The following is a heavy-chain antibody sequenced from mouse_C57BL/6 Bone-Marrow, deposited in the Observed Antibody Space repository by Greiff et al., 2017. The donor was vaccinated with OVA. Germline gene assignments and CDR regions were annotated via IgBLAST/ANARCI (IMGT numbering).Heavy chain of an antibody. V-gene: IGHV14-4*01. CDR1: GFNIKDDY. D-gene: IGHD2-3*01. J-gene: IGHJ2*01. CDR2: IDPENGDT. CDR3: TTRGLLPFDY. Sequence: EVQRVESGAELVRPGASVKLSCTASGFNIKDDYMHWVKQRPEQGLEWIGWIDPENGDTEYAPKFQGKATITADTSSNTAFLQLSSLTSEDTAVYYCTTRGLLPFDYWGQGTTLTVSS.